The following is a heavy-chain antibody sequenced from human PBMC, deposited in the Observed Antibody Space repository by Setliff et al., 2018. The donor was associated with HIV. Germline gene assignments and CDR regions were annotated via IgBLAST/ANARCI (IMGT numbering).Heavy chain of an antibody. V-gene: IGHV4-39*07. CDR1: GGSISSTSYY. CDR3: ARTTLTIFGVVIPDY. J-gene: IGHJ4*02. D-gene: IGHD3-3*01. Sequence: PSETLSLTCIVSGGSISSTSYYWGWIRQPPGKGLEWIGSIYYSGSNSNPSLKSRLTLSVDTSKNQFSLKLKSVTAADTAVYYCARTTLTIFGVVIPDYWGQGTLVTVSS. CDR2: IYYSGS.